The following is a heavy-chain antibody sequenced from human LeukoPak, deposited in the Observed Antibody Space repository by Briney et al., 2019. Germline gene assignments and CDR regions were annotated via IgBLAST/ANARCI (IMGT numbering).Heavy chain of an antibody. CDR3: ARHTPGVGGDP. CDR2: IYYSGST. CDR1: GGSISSYY. D-gene: IGHD2-15*01. V-gene: IGHV4-59*01. J-gene: IGHJ5*02. Sequence: PSETLSLTCTVSGGSISSYYWSWIRQPPGKGLEWIGYIYYSGSTNYNPSLKSRVTISVDTSKNQFSLKLSSVTAADTAVYYCARHTPGVGGDPWGQGTLVTVSS.